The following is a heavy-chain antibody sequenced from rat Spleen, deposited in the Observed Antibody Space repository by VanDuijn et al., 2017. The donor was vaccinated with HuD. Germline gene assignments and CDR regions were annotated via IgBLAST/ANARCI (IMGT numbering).Heavy chain of an antibody. V-gene: IGHV5S23*01. Sequence: EVQLVESGAGLVQPGRSLKLSCAASGFTFSNYDMAWVRQAPTMGLEWVASISTGGGNTYYRGSVKGRFTISRDNAKSTLYLQMDSLRSEDTATYYCARHEILQFNYFDYWGQRVMVTVSS. CDR2: ISTGGGNT. CDR1: GFTFSNYD. D-gene: IGHD1-1*01. J-gene: IGHJ2*01. CDR3: ARHEILQFNYFDY.